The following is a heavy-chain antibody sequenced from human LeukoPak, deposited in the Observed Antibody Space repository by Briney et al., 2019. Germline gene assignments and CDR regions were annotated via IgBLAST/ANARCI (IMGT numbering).Heavy chain of an antibody. CDR3: ASFPGDGSEDY. V-gene: IGHV4-34*01. CDR1: GGSFSGYY. D-gene: IGHD3-10*01. Sequence: SETLSLTCAVYGGSFSGYYWSWIRQPPGKGLEWIGEINHSGSTNYNPSLKSRVTISVDTSKNQFSLKLSSVTAADTAVYYCASFPGDGSEDYWGQGTLVTVSS. CDR2: INHSGST. J-gene: IGHJ4*02.